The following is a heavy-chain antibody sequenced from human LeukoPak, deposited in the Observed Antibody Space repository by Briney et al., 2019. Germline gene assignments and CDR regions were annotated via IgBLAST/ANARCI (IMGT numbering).Heavy chain of an antibody. CDR1: GYTFTTYW. V-gene: IGHV5-51*01. Sequence: GESLKISCKGYGYTFTTYWIAWVRQMPGKGLEWMGIIYPGDSDTRYSPSFQGQVTISADKSISTAYLQWSSLKASDTAMYYCARTVGYSSSWYVNYWGQGTLVTVSS. CDR2: IYPGDSDT. J-gene: IGHJ4*02. CDR3: ARTVGYSSSWYVNY. D-gene: IGHD6-13*01.